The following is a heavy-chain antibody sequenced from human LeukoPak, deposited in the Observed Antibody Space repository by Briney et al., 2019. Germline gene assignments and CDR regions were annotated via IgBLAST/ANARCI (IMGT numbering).Heavy chain of an antibody. Sequence: SVKVSCKASGGTFSSYAISWVRQAPGQGLEWMGRIIPIFGIANYAQKFQGRVTITADKSTSTAYMELSSLRSEDTAVYYCARWWYHDKAFDYWGQGTLVTVSS. D-gene: IGHD2-15*01. CDR3: ARWWYHDKAFDY. J-gene: IGHJ4*02. CDR2: IIPIFGIA. V-gene: IGHV1-69*04. CDR1: GGTFSSYA.